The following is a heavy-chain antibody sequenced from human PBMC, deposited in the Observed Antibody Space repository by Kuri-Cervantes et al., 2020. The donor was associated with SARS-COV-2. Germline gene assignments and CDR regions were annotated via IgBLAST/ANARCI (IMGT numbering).Heavy chain of an antibody. CDR3: ARINPRATGWYDFDY. D-gene: IGHD6-19*01. CDR1: DFSLNTSGMR. CDR2: IDWDDDK. V-gene: IGHV2-70*04. J-gene: IGHJ4*02. Sequence: SGPTLVKPTQTLTLTCTFSDFSLNTSGMRVSWIRQPPGKALEWLARIDWDDDKFYSPSLRTRLTISKDSSKNQVVLTMTNMDPVDTASYYCARINPRATGWYDFDYWGQGTLVTVSS.